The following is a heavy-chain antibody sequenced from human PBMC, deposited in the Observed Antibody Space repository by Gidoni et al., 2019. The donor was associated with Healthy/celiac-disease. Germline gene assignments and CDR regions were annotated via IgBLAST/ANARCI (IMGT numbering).Heavy chain of an antibody. CDR2: IRGSGGST. V-gene: IGHV3-23*01. CDR3: AKSGYSGYDWPS. J-gene: IGHJ5*02. D-gene: IGHD5-12*01. CDR1: GFPFSSDA. Sequence: EVPLLESGGGLVQPGGSLILSCAASGFPFSSDAMSWVRQAPGKGLEWVPAIRGSGGSTYDADSVKGRFTISRDNSKNTLYLQMNSLRAEDTAVYYCAKSGYSGYDWPSWGQGTLVTVSS.